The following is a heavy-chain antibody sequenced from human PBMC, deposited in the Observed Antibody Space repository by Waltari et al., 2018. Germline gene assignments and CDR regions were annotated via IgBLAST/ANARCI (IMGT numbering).Heavy chain of an antibody. CDR1: GGTFSSDA. D-gene: IGHD2-21*02. V-gene: IGHV1-69*01. CDR3: AREGRETAYYYYGMAV. Sequence: QVQLVQSGAEVKKPGSSVKVSCKASGGTFSSDAISWVRQAPGQGLEWMGGTLPIFVTANSAQKFQGIVTITPAESPTTAYLALSSLRSEATAVYYCAREGRETAYYYYGMAVWGQGTTVTVSS. CDR2: TLPIFVTA. J-gene: IGHJ6*02.